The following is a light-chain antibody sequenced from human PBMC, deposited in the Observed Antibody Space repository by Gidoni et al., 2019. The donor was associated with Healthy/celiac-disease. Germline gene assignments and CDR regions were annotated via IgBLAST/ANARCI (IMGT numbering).Light chain of an antibody. V-gene: IGLV1-44*01. CDR2: SNN. CDR3: AAWDDSLNGPVV. Sequence: QSVLNQPPSASGTTGKRVTISCSGSSSNIGSNTVNWYQQLPGTAPKLLIYSNNPRPSGVPGRFSGSRAGTSASLAISGLQSEDEADYYCAAWDDSLNGPVVFGGGTKLTVL. CDR1: SSNIGSNT. J-gene: IGLJ2*01.